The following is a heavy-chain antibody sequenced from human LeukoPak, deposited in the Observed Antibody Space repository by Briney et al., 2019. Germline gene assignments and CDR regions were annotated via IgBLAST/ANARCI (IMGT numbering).Heavy chain of an antibody. Sequence: ASVKVSCKASGYTFTSYAMHWVRQAPGQRLEWMGWINAGNGNTKYSQKFQGRVTITRDTSASTAYMELSSLRSEYTAVYYCARGPPQRLLWFGELLYYWGQGTLVTVSS. CDR3: ARGPPQRLLWFGELLYY. V-gene: IGHV1-3*01. CDR1: GYTFTSYA. D-gene: IGHD3-10*01. CDR2: INAGNGNT. J-gene: IGHJ4*02.